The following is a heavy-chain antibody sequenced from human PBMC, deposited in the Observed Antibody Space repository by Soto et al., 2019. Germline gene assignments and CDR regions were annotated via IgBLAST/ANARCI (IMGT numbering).Heavy chain of an antibody. V-gene: IGHV3-30-3*01. CDR2: ISYDGSNK. J-gene: IGHJ3*02. CDR1: GFTFSSYA. Sequence: PGGSLILSCAASGFTFSSYAMHWVRQAPGKGLEWVAVISYDGSNKYYADSVKGRFTISRDNSKNTLYLQMNSLRAEDTAVYYCARASITMIVVVITDAFDIWGQGTMVTVSS. CDR3: ARASITMIVVVITDAFDI. D-gene: IGHD3-22*01.